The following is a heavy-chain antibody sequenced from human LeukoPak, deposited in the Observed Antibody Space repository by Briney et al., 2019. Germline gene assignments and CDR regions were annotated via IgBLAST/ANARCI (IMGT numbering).Heavy chain of an antibody. V-gene: IGHV3-23*01. Sequence: GGSLRLSCAASGFTFSNYALNWVRQAPGKGLEWVSVISGSAGTTYYADSVKGRFTISRDNSKNTLYLQMNSLRAEDTAVYYCAGQPNYDFWSGFDYWGQGTLVTVSS. CDR2: ISGSAGTT. J-gene: IGHJ4*02. CDR1: GFTFSNYA. CDR3: AGQPNYDFWSGFDY. D-gene: IGHD3-3*01.